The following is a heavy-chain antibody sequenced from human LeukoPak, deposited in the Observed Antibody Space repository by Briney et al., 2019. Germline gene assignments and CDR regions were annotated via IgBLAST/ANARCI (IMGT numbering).Heavy chain of an antibody. CDR1: GFTFADYA. CDR2: IRNEADGGTT. CDR3: ARLXXXXXXSWDHTXYTYMXA. Sequence: PGRSLRLSCSTSGFTFADYAMIWVRQAPGKGLEWVGSIRNEADGGTTEYAASVEGRFTVSRDDSKSIAYLQMNSLKTEDTAVYFXARLXXXXXXSWDHTXYTYMXAWGKGTTVTVS. V-gene: IGHV3-49*04. D-gene: IGHD1-14*01. J-gene: IGHJ6*03.